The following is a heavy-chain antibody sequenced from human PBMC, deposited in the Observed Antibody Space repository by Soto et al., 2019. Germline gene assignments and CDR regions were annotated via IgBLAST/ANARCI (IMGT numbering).Heavy chain of an antibody. CDR2: INAGNGNT. V-gene: IGHV1-3*05. D-gene: IGHD3-22*01. Sequence: QVQLVQSGAEEKKPGASVKVSCKDSGYTFTSYAMHWVRQAPGQRLEWMGWINAGNGNTKYSQKFQGRVTITRDTSASTAYMELSSLRSEDTAVYYCARGSGPMIEWHWCQGTLVTVSS. CDR1: GYTFTSYA. J-gene: IGHJ4*02. CDR3: ARGSGPMIEWH.